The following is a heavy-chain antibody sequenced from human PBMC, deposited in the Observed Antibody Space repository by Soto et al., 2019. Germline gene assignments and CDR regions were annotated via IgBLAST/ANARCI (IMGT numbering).Heavy chain of an antibody. D-gene: IGHD3-3*01. Sequence: AAVKVSCKASGYTFTSYGISWVRQAPGQGLEWMGWISAYNGNTNYAQKLQGRVTMTTDTSTSTAYMELRSLRSDDTAVYYCARDGITIFGVVARPYGMDVWGQGTPVTVSS. J-gene: IGHJ6*02. CDR3: ARDGITIFGVVARPYGMDV. CDR2: ISAYNGNT. CDR1: GYTFTSYG. V-gene: IGHV1-18*01.